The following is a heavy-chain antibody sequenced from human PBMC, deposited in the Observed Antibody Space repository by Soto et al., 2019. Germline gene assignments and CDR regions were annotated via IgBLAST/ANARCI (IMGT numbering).Heavy chain of an antibody. V-gene: IGHV3-48*01. D-gene: IGHD2-2*01. J-gene: IGHJ5*02. CDR2: ISSSSSTI. CDR1: GFTFSSYS. CDR3: ARDRQYCSSTSCYNWFDP. Sequence: GGSLRLSCAASGFTFSSYSMNWVRQAPGKGLEWVSYISSSSSTIYYADSVKGRFTISRDNAKNSLYLQMNSLRAEDTAVYYCARDRQYCSSTSCYNWFDPWGQGTLVTVSS.